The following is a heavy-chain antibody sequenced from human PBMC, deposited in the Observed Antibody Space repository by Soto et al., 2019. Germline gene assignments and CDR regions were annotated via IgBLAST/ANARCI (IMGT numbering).Heavy chain of an antibody. CDR3: ATDSSGYYYYMDF. J-gene: IGHJ6*03. Sequence: PGGSLRLSCAASGFTFSSYWMSWVRQAPGKGLEWVANIKQDGSEKYYVDSVKGRFTISKDNAKNSLYLQMNSLRAEDTAVYYCATDSSGYYYYMDFWGKGTTVTVSS. CDR1: GFTFSSYW. V-gene: IGHV3-7*04. CDR2: IKQDGSEK.